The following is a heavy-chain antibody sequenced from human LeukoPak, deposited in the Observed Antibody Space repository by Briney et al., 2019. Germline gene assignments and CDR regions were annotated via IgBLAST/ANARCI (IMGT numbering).Heavy chain of an antibody. CDR1: GYTFTSYD. D-gene: IGHD6-19*01. J-gene: IGHJ4*02. CDR3: ARDSGIAVAGTGDY. CDR2: INPNSGGT. Sequence: ASVKVSCKASGYTFTSYDINWVRQATGQGLEWMGWINPNSGGTNYAQKFQGRVTMTRDTSISTAYMELSRLRSDDTAVYYCARDSGIAVAGTGDYWGQGTLVTVSS. V-gene: IGHV1-2*02.